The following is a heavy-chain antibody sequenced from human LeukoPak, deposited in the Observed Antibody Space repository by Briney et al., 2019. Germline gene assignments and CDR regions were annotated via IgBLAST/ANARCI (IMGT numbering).Heavy chain of an antibody. CDR3: ARDQYFYDSGRSYFYFDD. Sequence: GASGKVSCKASGYSFTSYDINWVRQATGQGLEWMGWVNPNSGNTGYAQKFQGRVTMTRDTSINTAYMELSSLRSEDTAVYYCARDQYFYDSGRSYFYFDDWGQGTLVTVSS. V-gene: IGHV1-8*01. CDR1: GYSFTSYD. CDR2: VNPNSGNT. D-gene: IGHD3-22*01. J-gene: IGHJ4*02.